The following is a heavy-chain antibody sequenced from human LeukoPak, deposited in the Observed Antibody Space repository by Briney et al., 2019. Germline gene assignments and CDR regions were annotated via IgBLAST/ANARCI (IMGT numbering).Heavy chain of an antibody. CDR2: IYTTGMT. V-gene: IGHV4-4*07. D-gene: IGHD3-16*02. CDR3: ARAGYTISSYRFDY. CDR1: GGSINSYW. Sequence: SETLSLTCSVSGGSINSYWWSWIRQPAGKGLEFIGRIYTTGMTNYNPSLKSRVSMSVDTSKNQFSLELRSVTAADTAVYFCARAGYTISSYRFDYWGQGALVTVSS. J-gene: IGHJ4*02.